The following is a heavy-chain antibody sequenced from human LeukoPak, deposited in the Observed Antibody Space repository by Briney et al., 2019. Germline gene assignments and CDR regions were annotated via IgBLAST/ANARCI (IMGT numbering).Heavy chain of an antibody. V-gene: IGHV3-7*01. CDR2: IKQDGSEK. CDR1: GFTFRSHW. Sequence: GGSLRLSCVASGFTFRSHWMSWVRQAPGKGLEWVANIKQDGSEKYYVDSVKGRSTISRDNAKNSLYLQMNSLRAEDTAVYYCARGGLGYGDYAFDYWGQGTLVTVSS. J-gene: IGHJ4*02. D-gene: IGHD4-17*01. CDR3: ARGGLGYGDYAFDY.